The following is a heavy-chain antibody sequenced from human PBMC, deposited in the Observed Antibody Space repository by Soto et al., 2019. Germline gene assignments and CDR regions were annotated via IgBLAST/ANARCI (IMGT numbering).Heavy chain of an antibody. V-gene: IGHV3-9*01. J-gene: IGHJ4*02. CDR1: GFTFDDYA. CDR3: ATDMSGRYFSHGGVAG. Sequence: EVQLVESGGGLVQPGRSLRLSCAASGFTFDDYAMHWVRQAPGKGLAWVSGISWNSGSIGYADSVKGRCTISRDKAKKALYLQKNSVRAEDTALYFCATDMSGRYFSHGGVAGWGQGTVVTVSS. CDR2: ISWNSGSI. D-gene: IGHD1-26*01.